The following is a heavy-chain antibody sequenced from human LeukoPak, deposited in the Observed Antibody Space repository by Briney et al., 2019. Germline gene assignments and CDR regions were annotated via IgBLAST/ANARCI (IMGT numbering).Heavy chain of an antibody. J-gene: IGHJ3*02. V-gene: IGHV1-46*02. Sequence: PGRSLRLSCAASGFTFNSYAMHWVRQAPGQGLEWMGIINPSGGSTSYAQKFQGRVTMTRDTSTSTVYMELSSLRSEDTAVYYCARDGLYDAFDIWGQGTMVTVSS. CDR1: GFTFNSYA. CDR2: INPSGGST. CDR3: ARDGLYDAFDI.